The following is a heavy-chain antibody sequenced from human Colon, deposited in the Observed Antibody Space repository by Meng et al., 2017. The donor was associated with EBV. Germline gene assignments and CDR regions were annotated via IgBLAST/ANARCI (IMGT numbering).Heavy chain of an antibody. J-gene: IGHJ4*02. D-gene: IGHD4-17*01. CDR1: GGSFSGYY. CDR2: INHSGST. Sequence: PWGEGLLNPSVTLSLPCAVSGGSFSGYYWSWIRQAPGKGLEWIGEINHSGSTKFNPSLESRVSISVDTSENQVSLKLTSVTAADTAVYYCARRTTVNLRSFDSWGQGTLVTVSS. CDR3: ARRTTVNLRSFDS. V-gene: IGHV4-34*01.